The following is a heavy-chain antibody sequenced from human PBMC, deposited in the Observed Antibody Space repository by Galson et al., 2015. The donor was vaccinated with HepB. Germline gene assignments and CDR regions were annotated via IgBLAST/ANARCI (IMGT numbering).Heavy chain of an antibody. D-gene: IGHD2-2*01. Sequence: SVKVSCKASGYTFTGYYMHRVRQAPGQGLEWMGWINPNSGGTSYAQKFQGRVTMTRDTSISTAYMELSRLRSDDTTVYYCARGDVVVPAAIHYYYYGMDVWGQGTTVTVSS. CDR3: ARGDVVVPAAIHYYYYGMDV. V-gene: IGHV1-2*02. CDR2: INPNSGGT. J-gene: IGHJ6*02. CDR1: GYTFTGYY.